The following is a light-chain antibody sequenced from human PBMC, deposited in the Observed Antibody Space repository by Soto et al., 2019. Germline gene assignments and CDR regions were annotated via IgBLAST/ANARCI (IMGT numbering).Light chain of an antibody. Sequence: QSVLTQSPSVSGAPGQRVTISCTGSSSNIGAGYDVHWYQQFPGTAPKLLIFGNSDRPSGVPDRFSGSKSGTSASLAITGLQAEDEADYFCQSYDSSLSTYVFGTGTKVTVL. J-gene: IGLJ1*01. V-gene: IGLV1-40*01. CDR1: SSNIGAGYD. CDR3: QSYDSSLSTYV. CDR2: GNS.